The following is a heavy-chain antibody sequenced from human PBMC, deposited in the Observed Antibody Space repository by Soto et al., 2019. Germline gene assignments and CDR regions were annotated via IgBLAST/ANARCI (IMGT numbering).Heavy chain of an antibody. V-gene: IGHV4-39*01. D-gene: IGHD4-17*01. CDR3: ARLNGDYFRFYFDY. CDR1: GGSISSSSYY. CDR2: IYYSGST. J-gene: IGHJ4*02. Sequence: QLQLQESGPGLVKPSETLSLTCTVSGGSISSSSYYWGWIRQPPGKGLEWIGSIYYSGSTYYNPSLKSRVTISVDTSKNQFSLKLSSVTAADTAVYYCARLNGDYFRFYFDYWGQGTLVTVSS.